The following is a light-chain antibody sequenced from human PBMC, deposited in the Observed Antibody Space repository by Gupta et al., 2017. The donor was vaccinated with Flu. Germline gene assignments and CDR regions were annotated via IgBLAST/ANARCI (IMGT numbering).Light chain of an antibody. V-gene: IGLV2-8*01. CDR3: SSYAGSNDIV. J-gene: IGLJ1*01. CDR1: TTDVGNYNY. Sequence: QSALTQPPSASGSPGQSVTISCTGTTTDVGNYNYVSWYQQHPGKAPKLMIYEVTKRPSGVPDRFSGSKSASTASLTVSGLQAEDEAEYYCSSYAGSNDIVFGTGTKVTVL. CDR2: EVT.